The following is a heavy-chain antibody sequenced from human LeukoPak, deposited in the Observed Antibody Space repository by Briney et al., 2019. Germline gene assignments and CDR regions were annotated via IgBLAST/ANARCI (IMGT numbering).Heavy chain of an antibody. CDR1: GFTFSSYA. CDR2: IRFDGSNK. Sequence: PGGSLRLSCAASGFTFSSYAMSWVRQSPGKGLEWVAFIRFDGSNKYYADSVKGRFTISRDNSKNTVYLQMNSLRAGDTAVYYCAKGGDIPVTGPRDYWGQGTLVTISS. J-gene: IGHJ4*02. CDR3: AKGGDIPVTGPRDY. D-gene: IGHD6-19*01. V-gene: IGHV3-30*02.